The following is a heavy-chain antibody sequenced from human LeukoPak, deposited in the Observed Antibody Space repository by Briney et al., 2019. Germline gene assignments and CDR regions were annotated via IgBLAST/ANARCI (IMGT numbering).Heavy chain of an antibody. CDR3: TTDGYYDTPFDY. CDR1: GFTFSNAW. D-gene: IGHD3-22*01. J-gene: IGHJ4*02. CDR2: IKSKTDGGTR. V-gene: IGHV3-15*01. Sequence: KTGGSLRLSCAASGFTFSNAWMSWVRQAPGKGLEWVGRIKSKTDGGTRDYAAPVKGRFTISRDDSKNTLYLQMNSLRTEDTAVYYCTTDGYYDTPFDYWGQGTLVTVSS.